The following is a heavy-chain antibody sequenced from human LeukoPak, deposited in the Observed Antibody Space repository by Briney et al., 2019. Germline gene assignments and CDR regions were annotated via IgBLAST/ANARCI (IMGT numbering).Heavy chain of an antibody. CDR3: AKMGYFDWLLGYFDY. V-gene: IGHV3-23*01. CDR2: ISGSGGST. D-gene: IGHD3-9*01. J-gene: IGHJ4*02. Sequence: GGSLRLSCAASGFTFSSYAMSWVRQAPGKGLEWVSAISGSGGSTYYADSVKGRFTISRDNSKNTLYLQMNSLRAEYTAVYYCAKMGYFDWLLGYFDYWGQGTLVTVSS. CDR1: GFTFSSYA.